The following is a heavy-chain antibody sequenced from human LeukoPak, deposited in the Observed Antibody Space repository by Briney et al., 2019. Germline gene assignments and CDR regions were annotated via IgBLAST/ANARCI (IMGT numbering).Heavy chain of an antibody. J-gene: IGHJ4*02. CDR3: ARSVRGVIIDPPSN. Sequence: SQTLSLTCTVSGGSISSGSYYWSWIRQPAGKGLEWIGRIYTSGSTNYNPSLKSRVTISVDTSKNQFSLKLSSVTAADTAVYYCARSVRGVIIDPPSNWGQGTLVTVSS. CDR1: GGSISSGSYY. CDR2: IYTSGST. V-gene: IGHV4-61*02. D-gene: IGHD3-10*01.